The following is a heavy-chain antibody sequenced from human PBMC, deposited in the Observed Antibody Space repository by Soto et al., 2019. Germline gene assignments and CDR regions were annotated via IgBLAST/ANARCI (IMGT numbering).Heavy chain of an antibody. CDR2: ISGGGGST. Sequence: EVQVLESGGGLVQPGGSLRLSCAASGFTFSTYAMSWVRHAPGKGLEWGSGISGGGGSTYYADSVKGRFTISRDNSKNTLQVQMNSRSAEDTAGYYCARSDRRGHCTGGSCYSLDYWGQGTLVTVSS. D-gene: IGHD2-15*01. J-gene: IGHJ4*02. V-gene: IGHV3-23*01. CDR3: ARSDRRGHCTGGSCYSLDY. CDR1: GFTFSTYA.